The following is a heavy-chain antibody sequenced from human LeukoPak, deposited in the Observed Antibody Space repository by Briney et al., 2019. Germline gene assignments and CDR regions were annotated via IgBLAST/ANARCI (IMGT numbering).Heavy chain of an antibody. CDR2: ISGSGGST. Sequence: GGSQRLSCAASGFTFSSYAMSWVRQAPGKGLEWVSAISGSGGSTYYADSVKGRFTISRDNSKNTLYLQMNRLRAEDTAVYYCAKDQGVRWPWAYWGQGTLVTVSS. CDR1: GFTFSSYA. V-gene: IGHV3-23*01. D-gene: IGHD5-24*01. J-gene: IGHJ4*02. CDR3: AKDQGVRWPWAY.